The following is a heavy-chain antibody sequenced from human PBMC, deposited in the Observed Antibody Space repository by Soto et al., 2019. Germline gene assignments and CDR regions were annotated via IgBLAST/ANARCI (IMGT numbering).Heavy chain of an antibody. CDR1: GGSISSSSYY. J-gene: IGHJ5*02. CDR3: ARGTYYYGSGRYNWFDP. D-gene: IGHD3-10*01. CDR2: IYYSGST. V-gene: IGHV4-39*01. Sequence: QLQLQESGPGLVKPSETLSLTCTVSGGSISSSSYYWGWIRQPPGKGLEWIGSIYYSGSTYYNPSLKSRVTISVDTSKSQFSLKLSSVTAADTAVYYCARGTYYYGSGRYNWFDPWGQGTLVTVSS.